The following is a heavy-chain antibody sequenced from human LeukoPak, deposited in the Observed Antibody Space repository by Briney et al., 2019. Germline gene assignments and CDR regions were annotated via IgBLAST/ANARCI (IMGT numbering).Heavy chain of an antibody. CDR1: GFTFSSYA. V-gene: IGHV3-23*01. Sequence: GGSLRLSCAASGFTFSSYAMSWVRQAPGKGLEWVSAISGSGGSTYYADCVKGRFTISRDNSKNTLYLQMNSLRAEDTAVYYCAKKSPALLSRTIAARPGWFDPWGQGTLVTVSS. D-gene: IGHD6-6*01. CDR3: AKKSPALLSRTIAARPGWFDP. CDR2: ISGSGGST. J-gene: IGHJ5*02.